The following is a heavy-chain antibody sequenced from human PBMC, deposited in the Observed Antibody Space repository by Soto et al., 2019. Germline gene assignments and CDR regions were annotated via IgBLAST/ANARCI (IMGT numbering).Heavy chain of an antibody. CDR1: GFSVSGNS. J-gene: IGHJ6*02. CDR3: ARDSVSRTEVAGNKSYGMDV. V-gene: IGHV3-53*01. D-gene: IGHD6-19*01. CDR2: MYVVGST. Sequence: ELQLVAAGGDLIQPGGSLRLACGVSGFSVSGNSLSWVRQAPGKGLEWVSYMYVVGSTYYADSVRGRFTLSRDNSKNARYPEMSNRRCADTAVYYCARDSVSRTEVAGNKSYGMDVWGQGTTVTVS.